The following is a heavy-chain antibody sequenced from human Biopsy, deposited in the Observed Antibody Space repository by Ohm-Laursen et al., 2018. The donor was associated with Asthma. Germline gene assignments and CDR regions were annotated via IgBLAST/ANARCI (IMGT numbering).Heavy chain of an antibody. D-gene: IGHD4/OR15-4a*01. Sequence: SETLSLTCTFSGGSISSRPSYWGWLRQPPGKGLEWIASFSASGTSYFNASLKSRVTTSVDMSKNQLSLRLTSVTAADTAVYFCTRHGPTNYRLDSWGQGSLVIVSS. CDR1: GGSISSRPSY. V-gene: IGHV4-39*01. CDR3: TRHGPTNYRLDS. J-gene: IGHJ1*01. CDR2: FSASGTS.